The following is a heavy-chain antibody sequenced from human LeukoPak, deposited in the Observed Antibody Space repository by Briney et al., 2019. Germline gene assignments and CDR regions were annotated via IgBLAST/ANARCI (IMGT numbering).Heavy chain of an antibody. J-gene: IGHJ4*02. Sequence: SETLSLTCTVSGGSISGYYWSWIRQPPGKGLEWIGEINHSGSTNYNPSLKSRVTISVDTSKNQFSLKLSSVTAADTAVYYCATQTRYSSSFNDYWGQGTLVTVSS. CDR1: GGSISGYY. CDR2: INHSGST. D-gene: IGHD6-13*01. CDR3: ATQTRYSSSFNDY. V-gene: IGHV4-34*01.